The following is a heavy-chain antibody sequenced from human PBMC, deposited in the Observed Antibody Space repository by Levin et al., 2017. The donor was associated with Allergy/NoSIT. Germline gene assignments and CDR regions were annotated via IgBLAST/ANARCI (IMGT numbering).Heavy chain of an antibody. CDR2: IKPSSGGT. V-gene: IGHV1-2*02. Sequence: GESLKISCKASGYSFTAYHLHWVRHVPGQGLEWMGWIKPSSGGTAPAEKFRGRVYMTSDTSISTAYMELRSLKFDDTAVYFCARSREQWLIGDKWGHGTLVTVSS. J-gene: IGHJ4*01. CDR1: GYSFTAYH. CDR3: ARSREQWLIGDK. D-gene: IGHD6-19*01.